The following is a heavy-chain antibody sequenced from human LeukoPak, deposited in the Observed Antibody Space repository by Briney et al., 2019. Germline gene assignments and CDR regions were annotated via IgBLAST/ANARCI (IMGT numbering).Heavy chain of an antibody. J-gene: IGHJ3*02. CDR3: ASEYYDILTGYSPGAAFDI. V-gene: IGHV4-61*02. Sequence: SDTFSLTCPVSGGSISSGSYYWSWIRQPAGKGLEWIGRIYTSGSTNYNPSLKSRVTISVDTSKNQFSLKLSSVTAADTAVYYCASEYYDILTGYSPGAAFDIWGQGTMVTVSS. CDR1: GGSISSGSYY. CDR2: IYTSGST. D-gene: IGHD3-9*01.